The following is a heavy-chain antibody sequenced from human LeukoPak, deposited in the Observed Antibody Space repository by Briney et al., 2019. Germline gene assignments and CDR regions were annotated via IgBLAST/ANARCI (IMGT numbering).Heavy chain of an antibody. V-gene: IGHV3-21*01. Sequence: GGSLRLSCAASGFTFSSYSMNWVRQAPGKGLEWVSAIRSSSPYIYYADSVKGRFTISRDNAKNSLYLQMNSLRAEDTAVYYCARALMEPPNYYDSCGYYGYWGQGTLVTVAS. CDR1: GFTFSSYS. J-gene: IGHJ4*02. CDR3: ARALMEPPNYYDSCGYYGY. CDR2: IRSSSPYI. D-gene: IGHD3-22*01.